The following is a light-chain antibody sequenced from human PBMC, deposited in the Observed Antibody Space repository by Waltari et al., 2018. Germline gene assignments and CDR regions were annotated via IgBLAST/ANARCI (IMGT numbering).Light chain of an antibody. CDR3: CSFAGSYTYV. Sequence: QSALTQPRSVSGSPGQSVTISCTGTSSDAGGYNYVSWYQQHPGKAPNLVIYDVSQRPSGVPDRFSGSKSGNTASLTISGLQAEDEADYYCCSFAGSYTYVFGTGTKVTVL. CDR2: DVS. J-gene: IGLJ1*01. V-gene: IGLV2-11*01. CDR1: SSDAGGYNY.